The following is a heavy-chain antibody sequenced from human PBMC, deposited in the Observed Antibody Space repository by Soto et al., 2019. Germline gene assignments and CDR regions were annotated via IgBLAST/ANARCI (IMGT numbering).Heavy chain of an antibody. Sequence: CSLRLSCSASVFTFRSSSMNWFRQAPGKGLEWVSSISSSSSYIYYADSEKGRFTISRDNDKNSLYLQKNSLRAEDTAVYYWARDILNSYGSGSYFGRRSKYNWFGPWGQGTQVSVSS. CDR3: ARDILNSYGSGSYFGRRSKYNWFGP. V-gene: IGHV3-21*01. CDR1: VFTFRSSS. J-gene: IGHJ5*02. CDR2: ISSSSSYI. D-gene: IGHD3-10*01.